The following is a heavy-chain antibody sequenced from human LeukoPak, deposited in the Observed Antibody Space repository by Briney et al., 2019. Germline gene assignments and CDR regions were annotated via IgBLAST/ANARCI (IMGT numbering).Heavy chain of an antibody. CDR1: GYTFTSYG. CDR2: ISAYNGNT. CDR3: ARVLIGAAGDLGIDLDY. Sequence: ASVKVSCKASGYTFTSYGISWVRQAPGQGLEWMGWISAYNGNTNYAQKLQGRVTMTTDTSTSTAYMELRSLRSDDTAVYYCARVLIGAAGDLGIDLDYWGQGTLVTVSS. D-gene: IGHD6-13*01. V-gene: IGHV1-18*01. J-gene: IGHJ4*02.